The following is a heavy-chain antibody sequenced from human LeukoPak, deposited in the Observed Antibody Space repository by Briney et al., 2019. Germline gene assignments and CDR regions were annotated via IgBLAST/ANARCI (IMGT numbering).Heavy chain of an antibody. V-gene: IGHV3-9*03. Sequence: GGSLRLSCAASGFTFDDYAMHWVRQAPGKGLEWVSGISWNSGSIGCADSVKGRFTISRDNAKNSLYLQMNSLRAEDMALYYCAKRDSSDAFDIWGQGTMVTVSS. CDR1: GFTFDDYA. CDR3: AKRDSSDAFDI. D-gene: IGHD3-22*01. CDR2: ISWNSGSI. J-gene: IGHJ3*02.